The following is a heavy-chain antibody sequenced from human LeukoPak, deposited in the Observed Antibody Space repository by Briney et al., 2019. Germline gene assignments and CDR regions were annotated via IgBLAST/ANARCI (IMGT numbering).Heavy chain of an antibody. CDR3: ARVLSVTVTTRYFDY. D-gene: IGHD4-17*01. CDR1: GGSISSSSYY. CDR2: IYYSGGT. Sequence: SETLSLTRTVSGGSISSSSYYWGWIRQPPGKGLEWIGNIYYSGGTYYNPSLKSRVTISVDKSKNQFSLKLSSVTAADTAVYYCARVLSVTVTTRYFDYWGQGTLVTVSS. J-gene: IGHJ4*02. V-gene: IGHV4-39*07.